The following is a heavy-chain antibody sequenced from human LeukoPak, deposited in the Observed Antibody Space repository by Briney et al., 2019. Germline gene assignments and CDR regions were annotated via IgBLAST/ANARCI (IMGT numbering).Heavy chain of an antibody. CDR2: IYYSGST. V-gene: IGHV4-61*08. J-gene: IGHJ4*02. D-gene: IGHD6-19*01. CDR3: ARCLYSSGWYPYYFDY. Sequence: ESGPTLVKRTQTLTLTCTFSGFSLSTSGVGVGWIRQPPGKGLEWIGYIYYSGSTNYNPSLESRVTISVDTSKNQFSLRLSSVTAADTAVYYCARCLYSSGWYPYYFDYWGQGTLVTVSS. CDR1: GFSLSTSGVG.